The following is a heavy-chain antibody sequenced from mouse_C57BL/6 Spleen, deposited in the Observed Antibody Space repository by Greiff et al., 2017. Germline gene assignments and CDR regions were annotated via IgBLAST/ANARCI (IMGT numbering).Heavy chain of an antibody. CDR3: ARGGSNYVNYYAMDY. CDR1: GYTFTNYW. V-gene: IGHV1-63*01. CDR2: IYPGGGYT. J-gene: IGHJ4*01. D-gene: IGHD2-5*01. Sequence: VMLVESGAELVRPGTSVKMSCKASGYTFTNYWIGWAKQRPGHGLEWIGDIYPGGGYTNYNEKFKGKATLTADKSSSTAYMQFSSLTSEDSAIYYCARGGSNYVNYYAMDYWGQGTSVTVSS.